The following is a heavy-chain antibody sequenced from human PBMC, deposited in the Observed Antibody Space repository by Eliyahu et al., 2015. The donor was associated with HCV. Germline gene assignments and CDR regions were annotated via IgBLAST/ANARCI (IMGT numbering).Heavy chain of an antibody. J-gene: IGHJ5*02. CDR3: APDPRAELRGSAEKS. Sequence: QVQLVQFGAEXKKPGASVKVSCKGSGSTFTAYXMHWVRQAPGQGLEWMGWINPKSGDTKNAQKFQGRVTMTRDTSISTLYMELSSLRSDDTAVYYCAPDPRAELRGSAEKSWGQGTLVTVSS. D-gene: IGHD1-26*01. V-gene: IGHV1-2*02. CDR2: INPKSGDT. CDR1: GSTFTAYX.